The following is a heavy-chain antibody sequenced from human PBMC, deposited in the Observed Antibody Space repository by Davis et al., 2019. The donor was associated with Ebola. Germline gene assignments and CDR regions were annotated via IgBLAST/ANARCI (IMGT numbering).Heavy chain of an antibody. CDR3: ARDEAWFDP. J-gene: IGHJ5*02. Sequence: SETLSLTCTVSGASISSSYWSWIRQPPGKGLDWIGYVHYSGSTNYNPSLKSRLSMSVDTSKNQFSLKLSSVTAADTAVYYCARDEAWFDPWGQGTLVTVSS. CDR1: GASISSSY. V-gene: IGHV4-59*01. CDR2: VHYSGST.